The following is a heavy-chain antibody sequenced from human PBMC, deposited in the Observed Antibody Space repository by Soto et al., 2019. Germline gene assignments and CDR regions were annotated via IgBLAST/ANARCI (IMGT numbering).Heavy chain of an antibody. V-gene: IGHV4-39*01. J-gene: IGHJ4*02. CDR3: ARLSGDDYGDYELLTDY. CDR2: IYYSGST. CDR1: GGSISSSSYY. Sequence: LSLTCTVSGGSISSSSYYWGWIRQPPGKGLEWIGSIYYSGSTYYNPSLKSRVTISVDTSKNQFSLKLSSVTAADTAVYYCARLSGDDYGDYELLTDYWGQGTLVTVSS. D-gene: IGHD4-17*01.